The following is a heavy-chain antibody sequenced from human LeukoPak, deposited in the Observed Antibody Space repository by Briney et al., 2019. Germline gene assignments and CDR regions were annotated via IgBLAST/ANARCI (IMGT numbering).Heavy chain of an antibody. J-gene: IGHJ4*02. D-gene: IGHD6-19*01. CDR3: ARETPDSSGWD. Sequence: GSSLRLSCAASGFTFSSFAMHWVRQAPGKGLEWVANIKQDGSHKNYADSVKGRFTISRDNAKNSLYLQMNSLRAEDTAVYYCARETPDSSGWDWGQGTLVTVSS. CDR1: GFTFSSFA. V-gene: IGHV3-7*01. CDR2: IKQDGSHK.